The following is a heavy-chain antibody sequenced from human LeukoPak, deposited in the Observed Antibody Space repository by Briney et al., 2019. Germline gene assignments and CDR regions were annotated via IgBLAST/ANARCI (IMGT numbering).Heavy chain of an antibody. CDR1: GFTFSSYA. D-gene: IGHD3-22*01. Sequence: PGGSLRLSCAASGFTFSSYAMSWVRQAPGKGLEWVSAIRGSGGSTYYEDSMQGRFTISGDNSKNTLYLQMNSLRAEDTAIYYCATYFYDSSAYYYFDNWGQGTLVTVSS. J-gene: IGHJ4*02. V-gene: IGHV3-23*01. CDR3: ATYFYDSSAYYYFDN. CDR2: IRGSGGST.